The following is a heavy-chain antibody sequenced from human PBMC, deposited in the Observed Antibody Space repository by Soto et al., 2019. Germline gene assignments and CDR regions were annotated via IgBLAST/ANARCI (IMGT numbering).Heavy chain of an antibody. D-gene: IGHD6-13*01. CDR1: GFTFSSYA. CDR2: ISGSGGST. Sequence: GGSLRLSCAASGFTFSSYAMSWVRQAPGKGLEWVSAISGSGGSTYYADSVKGRFTISRDNSKNTLYLQMNSLRAEDTAVYYCAKDREGIAAAETYYYYGMDVWGQGTTVTVSS. V-gene: IGHV3-23*01. CDR3: AKDREGIAAAETYYYYGMDV. J-gene: IGHJ6*02.